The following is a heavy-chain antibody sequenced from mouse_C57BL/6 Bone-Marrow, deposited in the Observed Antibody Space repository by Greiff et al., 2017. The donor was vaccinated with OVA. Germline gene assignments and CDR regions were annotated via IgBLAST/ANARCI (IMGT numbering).Heavy chain of an antibody. V-gene: IGHV1-18*01. CDR1: GYTFTDYN. CDR2: INPNNGGT. D-gene: IGHD1-1*01. CDR3: ALYGSSSWFAY. Sequence: VQLQQSGPELVKPGASVKIPCKASGYTFTDYNMDWVKQSHGKSLEWIGDINPNNGGTIYNQKFKGKATLTVDKSSSTAYMELRSLTSEDTAGYYWALYGSSSWFAYWGQGTLVTVAA. J-gene: IGHJ3*01.